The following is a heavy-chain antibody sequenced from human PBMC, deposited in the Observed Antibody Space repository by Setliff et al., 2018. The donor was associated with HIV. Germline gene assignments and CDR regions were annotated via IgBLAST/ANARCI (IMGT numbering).Heavy chain of an antibody. J-gene: IGHJ4*02. V-gene: IGHV3-33*01. CDR3: ARDRSITMVRGVIPY. Sequence: GGSLRLSCAASGFTLRDYGMHWVRQAPGKGLEWVAVIWYDGSTIYYADSVKGRFTISRDNAKNSLYLQMNSLRAEDTAVYYCARDRSITMVRGVIPYWGQGTLVTVSS. CDR2: IWYDGSTI. CDR1: GFTLRDYG. D-gene: IGHD3-10*01.